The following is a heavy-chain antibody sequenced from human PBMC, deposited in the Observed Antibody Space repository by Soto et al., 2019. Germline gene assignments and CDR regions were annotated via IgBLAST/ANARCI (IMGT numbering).Heavy chain of an antibody. CDR3: ARLDPYYYYYMDV. CDR2: INHSGST. Sequence: SETLSLTCAVYGGSFSGYYWSWIRQPPGKGLEWIGEINHSGSTNYNPSLKSRVTISVDTSKNQFSLKLSSVTAADTAVYYCARLDPYYYYYMDVWGKGTTVTVSS. J-gene: IGHJ6*03. CDR1: GGSFSGYY. V-gene: IGHV4-34*01.